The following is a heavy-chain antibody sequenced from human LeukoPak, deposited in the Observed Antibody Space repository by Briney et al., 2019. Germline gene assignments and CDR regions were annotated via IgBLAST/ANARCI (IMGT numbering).Heavy chain of an antibody. CDR2: INPNSGDT. D-gene: IGHD2-2*01. V-gene: IGHV1-2*06. CDR1: GYTFTAYH. J-gene: IGHJ5*02. Sequence: ASVTVSCTASGYTFTAYHMHWVRQAPGQGLEWMGRINPNSGDTNHAQKLQGRVTMTTDTSTSTAYMELRSLRSDDTAVYYCARNIVVVPAAEFDPWGQGTLVTVSS. CDR3: ARNIVVVPAAEFDP.